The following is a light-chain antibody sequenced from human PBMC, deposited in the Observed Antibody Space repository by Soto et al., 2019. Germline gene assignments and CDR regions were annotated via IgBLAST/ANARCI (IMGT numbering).Light chain of an antibody. J-gene: IGKJ1*01. V-gene: IGKV1-5*01. CDR2: AAS. CDR3: LQVSSFPRT. CDR1: QSISSR. Sequence: DIQMTQSPSTLSASVGDRVTITCRASQSISSRLAWFQQKPGKAPQFLIQAASNLQSGVPSRFSGSGSGTEFILSINSLQPEDIATYYCLQVSSFPRTFGQGTKVDI.